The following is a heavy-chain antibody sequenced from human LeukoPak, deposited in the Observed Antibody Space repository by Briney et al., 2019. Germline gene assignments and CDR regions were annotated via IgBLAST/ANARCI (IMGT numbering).Heavy chain of an antibody. J-gene: IGHJ4*02. D-gene: IGHD3-22*01. V-gene: IGHV3-48*03. CDR1: GFNFNNYE. Sequence: GGSLRLSCSASGFNFNNYEMTWVRQAPGKGLEWISYISSSGDSIYYADSVKGRLTVSRDNAKNSLYLQMNSLRAEDTAVYYYANSRYDSSGYYGIIGYWGQGTLVTVSS. CDR2: ISSSGDSI. CDR3: ANSRYDSSGYYGIIGY.